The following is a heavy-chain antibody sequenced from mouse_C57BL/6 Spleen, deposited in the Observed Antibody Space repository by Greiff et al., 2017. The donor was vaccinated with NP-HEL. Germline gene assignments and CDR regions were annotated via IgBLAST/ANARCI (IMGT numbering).Heavy chain of an antibody. Sequence: VQLQQSGAELVKPGASVKISCKASGYAFSSYWMNWVKQRPGKGLAWIGQIYPGDGATNYNEQFKGKATMTADKSSSTAYMQLSSLTSEDSAVYFCARPHYDYDEGYCDVWGTGTTVTVSS. CDR3: ARPHYDYDEGYCDV. CDR2: IYPGDGAT. D-gene: IGHD2-4*01. V-gene: IGHV1-80*01. J-gene: IGHJ1*03. CDR1: GYAFSSYW.